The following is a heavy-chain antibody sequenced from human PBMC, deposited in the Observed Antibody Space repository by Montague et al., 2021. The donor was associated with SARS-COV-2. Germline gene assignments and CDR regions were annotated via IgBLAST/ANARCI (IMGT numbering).Heavy chain of an antibody. Sequence: SLRLSCAASGFTFSSYGMHWVRQAPGKGLEWVAVIWYDGSNKYYADSVKGRFTISRDNSKSTLYLQMNSLRAEDTAVYYCAKDGANSSLRFLEWLADVWGKGTTVTVSS. CDR3: AKDGANSSLRFLEWLADV. CDR1: GFTFSSYG. CDR2: IWYDGSNK. V-gene: IGHV3-33*06. D-gene: IGHD3-3*01. J-gene: IGHJ6*04.